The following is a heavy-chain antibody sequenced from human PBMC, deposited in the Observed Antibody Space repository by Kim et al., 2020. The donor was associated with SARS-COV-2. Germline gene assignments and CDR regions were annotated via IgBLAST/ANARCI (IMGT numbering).Heavy chain of an antibody. CDR2: ISAYNGNT. Sequence: ASVKVSCKASGYTFTSYGISWVRQAPGQGLEWMGWISAYNGNTNYAQKLQGRVTMTTDTSTSTAYMELRSLRSDDTAVYYCARGARIAAAGNYYYYGMDVWGQGTTVTVSS. D-gene: IGHD6-13*01. J-gene: IGHJ6*02. V-gene: IGHV1-18*04. CDR3: ARGARIAAAGNYYYYGMDV. CDR1: GYTFTSYG.